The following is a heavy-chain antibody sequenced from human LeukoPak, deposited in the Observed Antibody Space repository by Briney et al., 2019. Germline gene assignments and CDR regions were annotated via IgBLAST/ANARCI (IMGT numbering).Heavy chain of an antibody. CDR1: GFTVSSNY. Sequence: GGSLRLSCAASGFTVSSNYMSWVRQAPGKGLEWVSVIYSGGSTYYADSVKGRFTISRDNSKNTLYLQMNSLRAEDTAVYYCASQMTPMVRGNDAFDIWGQGTMVTVSS. D-gene: IGHD3-10*01. CDR2: IYSGGST. CDR3: ASQMTPMVRGNDAFDI. V-gene: IGHV3-53*01. J-gene: IGHJ3*02.